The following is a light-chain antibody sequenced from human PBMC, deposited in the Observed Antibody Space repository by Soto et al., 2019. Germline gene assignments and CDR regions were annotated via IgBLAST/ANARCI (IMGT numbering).Light chain of an antibody. J-gene: IGKJ2*01. CDR2: GAT. V-gene: IGKV3-15*01. Sequence: DRGMTHSPATLTVSPGERAPLSCSASQILNTKLAWYQQKPGQAPRLLISGATARAPGIPARFSGSGSGTEFTLTISSLQSEDFAVYFCQQYNIWPYTFGQGTKVDIK. CDR1: QILNTK. CDR3: QQYNIWPYT.